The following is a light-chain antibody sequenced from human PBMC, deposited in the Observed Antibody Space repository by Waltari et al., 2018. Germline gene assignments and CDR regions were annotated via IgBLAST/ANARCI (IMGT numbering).Light chain of an antibody. Sequence: EIVLTQSPGTLSSSPGERDTLSCRASQSVSSIYLAWYQQKPGQAPRLLIYGASSRATGIPDRFSGSGSGTDFTLTISRLEPEDFAVYYCQQYGSSPFTFGPGTKVDIK. CDR1: QSVSSIY. V-gene: IGKV3-20*01. CDR2: GAS. J-gene: IGKJ3*01. CDR3: QQYGSSPFT.